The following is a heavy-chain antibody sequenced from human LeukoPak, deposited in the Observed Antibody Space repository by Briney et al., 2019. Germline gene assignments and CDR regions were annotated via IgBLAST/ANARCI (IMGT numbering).Heavy chain of an antibody. CDR2: INHSGST. CDR1: GGSMSSFY. Sequence: PSETLSLTCTVSGGSMSSFYWSWIRQPPGKGLEWIGEINHSGSTNYNPSLKSRVTISVDTSKNQFSLKLSSVTAADTAVYYCARGRDSSGYYYSFTEYFQHWGQGTLVTVSS. V-gene: IGHV4-34*01. J-gene: IGHJ1*01. D-gene: IGHD3-22*01. CDR3: ARGRDSSGYYYSFTEYFQH.